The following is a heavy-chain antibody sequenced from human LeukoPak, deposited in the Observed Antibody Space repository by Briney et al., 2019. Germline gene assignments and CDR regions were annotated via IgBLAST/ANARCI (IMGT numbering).Heavy chain of an antibody. Sequence: LETLSLTCAVYGGSFSGYYWSWIRQPPGKGLEWIGEINHSGSTNYNPSLKSRVTISVDTSKNQFSLKLSSVTAADTAVYYCARWAVHRWGSYRYAATRDFDYWGQGTLVTVSS. CDR2: INHSGST. V-gene: IGHV4-34*01. J-gene: IGHJ4*02. D-gene: IGHD3-16*02. CDR1: GGSFSGYY. CDR3: ARWAVHRWGSYRYAATRDFDY.